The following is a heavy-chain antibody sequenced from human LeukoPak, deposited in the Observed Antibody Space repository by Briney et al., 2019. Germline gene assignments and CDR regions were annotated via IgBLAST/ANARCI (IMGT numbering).Heavy chain of an antibody. CDR2: ISAYNGNR. CDR1: GYTFTSYG. Sequence: ASVKVSCKTSGYTFTSYGISWVRQAPGQGLEWMGWISAYNGNRNYAQALLGRVTMATDTSTSTAYMELRSLRSDDTAVYFCARGGATGDGDFVYWGQGTLVTVSS. J-gene: IGHJ4*02. D-gene: IGHD4-17*01. CDR3: ARGGATGDGDFVY. V-gene: IGHV1-18*01.